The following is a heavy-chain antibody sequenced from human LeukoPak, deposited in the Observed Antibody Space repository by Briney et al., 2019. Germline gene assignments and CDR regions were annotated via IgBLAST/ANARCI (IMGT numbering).Heavy chain of an antibody. J-gene: IGHJ5*02. V-gene: IGHV4-31*02. Sequence: LRLSCAASGFTVSSNYMSWVRQHPGKGLEWIGYIYYSGSTYYNPSLKGRVTISVDTSKNQFSLKLSSVTAADTAVYYCARQSYYYGSFDPWGQGTLVTVSS. CDR1: GFTVSSNY. D-gene: IGHD3-10*01. CDR3: ARQSYYYGSFDP. CDR2: IYYSGST.